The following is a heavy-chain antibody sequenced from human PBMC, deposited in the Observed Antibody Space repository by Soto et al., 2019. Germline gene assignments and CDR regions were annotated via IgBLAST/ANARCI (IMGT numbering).Heavy chain of an antibody. D-gene: IGHD5-18*01. CDR3: DRQDTAMVTWFDP. CDR2: IYYSGST. CDR1: GGSISSGDYY. J-gene: IGHJ5*02. Sequence: QVQLQESGPGLVKPSQTLSLTCTVSGGSISSGDYYWSWIRQPPGKGLEWIGYIYYSGSTYYNPSLKSRVTIPVDTSKNQFSLKLSSVTAADTAVYYCDRQDTAMVTWFDPWGQGTLVTVSS. V-gene: IGHV4-30-4*01.